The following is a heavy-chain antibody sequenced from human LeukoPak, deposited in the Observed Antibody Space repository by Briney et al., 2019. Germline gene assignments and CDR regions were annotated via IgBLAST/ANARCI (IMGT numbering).Heavy chain of an antibody. CDR2: IRYDGSNK. CDR3: ANDRPRYYDSSGYPEDFDY. V-gene: IGHV3-30*02. J-gene: IGHJ4*02. CDR1: GFTFSSYG. Sequence: GGSLRLSCAASGFTFSSYGMHWVRQAPGKGLEWVAFIRYDGSNKYYADSVKGRFTISRDNSKNTLYLQMSSLRAEDTAVYYCANDRPRYYDSSGYPEDFDYWGQGTLVTVSS. D-gene: IGHD3-22*01.